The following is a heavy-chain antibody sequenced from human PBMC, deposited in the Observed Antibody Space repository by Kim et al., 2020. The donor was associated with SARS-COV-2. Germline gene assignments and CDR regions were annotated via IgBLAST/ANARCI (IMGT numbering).Heavy chain of an antibody. V-gene: IGHV4-4*07. CDR2: IYTSGRT. CDR3: ASALGH. Sequence: SETLSLTCTVSGDSLSSDYWSWNRQPAGKGLEWIGRIYTSGRTNYNPPLQSRVTMSVDMSKNQFSLKLSSVTAADTAAYYCASALGHWGQGTLVTASS. CDR1: GDSLSSDY. J-gene: IGHJ1*01. D-gene: IGHD3-16*02.